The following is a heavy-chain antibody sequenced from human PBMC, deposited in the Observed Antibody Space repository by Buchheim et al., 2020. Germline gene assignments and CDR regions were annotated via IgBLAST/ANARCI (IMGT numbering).Heavy chain of an antibody. J-gene: IGHJ6*02. D-gene: IGHD2-15*01. Sequence: QVQLVQSGAEVKKPGASVKVSCKASGYTFTSYYMHWVRQAPGQGLEWMGIINPSGGSTSYAQKFQGRVTMTRDTSTSTVYMELSSLRSEDTAVYYCARGGRIKTRDIVVVVAATPNYYYGMDVWGQGTT. CDR1: GYTFTSYY. CDR2: INPSGGST. CDR3: ARGGRIKTRDIVVVVAATPNYYYGMDV. V-gene: IGHV1-46*01.